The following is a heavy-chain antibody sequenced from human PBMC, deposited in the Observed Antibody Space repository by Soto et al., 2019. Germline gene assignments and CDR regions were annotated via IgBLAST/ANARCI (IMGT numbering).Heavy chain of an antibody. D-gene: IGHD4-17*01. CDR3: AKDYGDYEPSYYFDY. Sequence: TGGSLRLSCAASGFTFSSYAMSWVRQAPGKGLEWVSAISGSGGSTYYTDSVKGRFTISRDNSKNTLYLQMNSLRAEDTAVYYCAKDYGDYEPSYYFDYWGQGTLVTVSS. CDR2: ISGSGGST. CDR1: GFTFSSYA. J-gene: IGHJ4*02. V-gene: IGHV3-23*01.